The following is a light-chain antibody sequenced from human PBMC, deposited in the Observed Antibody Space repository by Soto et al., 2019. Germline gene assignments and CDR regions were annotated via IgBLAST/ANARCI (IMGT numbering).Light chain of an antibody. CDR3: HQYGGPPRT. V-gene: IGKV4-1*01. Sequence: DIVMTQSPDSLAVPLGERATINCKSSQSIFYSSNNKNYLAWYQQKPGQPPKLLIYWASTRESGVPDRFSGSGSGTEFTFTISRLEPEDFALYFCHQYGGPPRTFGQGTKVDIK. J-gene: IGKJ1*01. CDR2: WAS. CDR1: QSIFYSSNNKNY.